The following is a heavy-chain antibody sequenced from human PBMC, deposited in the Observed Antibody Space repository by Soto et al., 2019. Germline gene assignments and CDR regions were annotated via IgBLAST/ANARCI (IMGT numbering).Heavy chain of an antibody. CDR3: AKDGGLAARLDS. D-gene: IGHD6-6*01. J-gene: IGHJ4*02. Sequence: QVQLQESGPGLVKPSETLSLTCTVSGGSISSDYWSWIRQPAGKGLEWIGRIYTRGSAHYNPSLKSRVTMSLDTSKNQFSLRLSSVTAADTAVYYCAKDGGLAARLDSWGRGTLVTVSS. V-gene: IGHV4-4*07. CDR1: GGSISSDY. CDR2: IYTRGSA.